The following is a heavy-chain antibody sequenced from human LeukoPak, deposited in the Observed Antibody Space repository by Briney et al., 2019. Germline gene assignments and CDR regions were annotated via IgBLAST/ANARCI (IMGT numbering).Heavy chain of an antibody. J-gene: IGHJ6*03. V-gene: IGHV3-7*01. CDR1: GFTFSSYW. CDR2: IRQDGSEK. D-gene: IGHD3-10*01. CDR3: ARDYYGSGSPNYYYYYMDV. Sequence: PGGSLRLSCAASGFTFSSYWMSWVRQAPGKGLEWVASIRQDGSEKYYVDSVKGRFTISRDNAKNSLYLQMNSLRAEDTAVYYCARDYYGSGSPNYYYYYMDVWGKGTTVTVSS.